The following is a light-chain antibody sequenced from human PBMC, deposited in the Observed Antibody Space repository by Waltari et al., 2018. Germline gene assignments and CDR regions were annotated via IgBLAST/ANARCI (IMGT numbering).Light chain of an antibody. J-gene: IGKJ4*01. CDR2: GPT. CDR3: LQYNDWPPLA. V-gene: IGKV3-15*01. CDR1: QKISNN. Sequence: EIEMTQSPAIMSVSPGVRVTLSCRASQKISNNFAWYQQKPGQAPRLLSYGPTTRASGIPGRFRGSGSGTESTLTIDGLQSEDFAVYYCLQYNDWPPLAFGGGTKVEIK.